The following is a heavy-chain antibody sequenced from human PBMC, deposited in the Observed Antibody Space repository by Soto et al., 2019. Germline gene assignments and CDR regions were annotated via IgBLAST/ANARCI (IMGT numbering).Heavy chain of an antibody. J-gene: IGHJ4*02. Sequence: HVQLVQSGAEVKKPGSSVKVSCKASGGTFSSYTISWVRQAPGQGLEWMGRIIPMIGKANYAQKFQGRVTITADKSTSTAYMELSSLRSEDTGVYYCARDSEFGSTWPSDYWGQGTLVTVSS. CDR2: IIPMIGKA. CDR1: GGTFSSYT. D-gene: IGHD2-2*01. CDR3: ARDSEFGSTWPSDY. V-gene: IGHV1-69*08.